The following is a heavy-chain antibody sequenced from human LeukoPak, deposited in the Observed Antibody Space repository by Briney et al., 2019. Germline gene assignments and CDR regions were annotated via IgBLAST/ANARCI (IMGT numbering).Heavy chain of an antibody. CDR2: IKENGREK. CDR3: AREGVNKGALDY. Sequence: GGSLRLSCAASGFTFSTFWMNWVRQAPGKGLEWVGNIKENGREKYYVDSVKGRFTISRDNAKNSLYLQMNSLRGEDTAVYYCAREGVNKGALDYWGQGTLVTVSS. D-gene: IGHD2-21*01. CDR1: GFTFSTFW. J-gene: IGHJ4*02. V-gene: IGHV3-7*01.